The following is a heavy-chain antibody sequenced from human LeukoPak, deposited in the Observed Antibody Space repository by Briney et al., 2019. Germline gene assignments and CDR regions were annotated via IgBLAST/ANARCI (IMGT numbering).Heavy chain of an antibody. D-gene: IGHD3-22*01. V-gene: IGHV4-38-2*01. CDR2: IYHSGST. CDR1: GYSISSDNY. CDR3: ARAPRDSSSSNYMRRFDY. J-gene: IGHJ4*02. Sequence: PSETLSLTCAVSGYSISSDNYWVWIRQPPGQGLEWTGGIYHSGSTYCNPSLKSRVTMSVDTSKNQFSLKLSSVTAADTAVYYCARAPRDSSSSNYMRRFDYWGQGTLVTVSS.